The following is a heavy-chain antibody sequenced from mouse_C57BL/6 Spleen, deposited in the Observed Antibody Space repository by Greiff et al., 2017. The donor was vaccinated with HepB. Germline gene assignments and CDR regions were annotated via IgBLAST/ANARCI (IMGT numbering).Heavy chain of an antibody. D-gene: IGHD2-5*01. CDR1: GYTFTDYY. Sequence: EVQLQQSGPELVKPGASVKISCKASGYTFTDYYMNWVKQSHGKSLEWIGDINPNNGGTSYNQKFKGKATLTVDKSSSTAYMELRSLTSEDSAVYYCARRADSNHYYAMDYWGQGTSVTVSS. V-gene: IGHV1-26*01. J-gene: IGHJ4*01. CDR3: ARRADSNHYYAMDY. CDR2: INPNNGGT.